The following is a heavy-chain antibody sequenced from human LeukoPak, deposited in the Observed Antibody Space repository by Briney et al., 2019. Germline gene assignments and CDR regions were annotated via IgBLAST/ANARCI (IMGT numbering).Heavy chain of an antibody. J-gene: IGHJ4*02. CDR3: ARLIRSDFDY. V-gene: IGHV4-39*01. D-gene: IGHD3-16*01. CDR1: GGSISSSSYY. Sequence: SETLSLTCTVSGGSISSSSYYWGWIRQPPGKGLEWIGITHYSGSTYYNPSLKSRFTISIDTSKNQFSLKLNSVAAADTAVYYCARLIRSDFDYWGQGALVTVSS. CDR2: THYSGST.